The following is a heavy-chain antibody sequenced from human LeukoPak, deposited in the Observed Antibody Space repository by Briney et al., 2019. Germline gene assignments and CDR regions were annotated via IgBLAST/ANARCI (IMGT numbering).Heavy chain of an antibody. J-gene: IGHJ3*02. Sequence: PGGSLRLSCAASGFTFSNYEMNWVRQAPGKGLEWVSFISSSGSIIYQADSVKGRFTISRDNAKNSLYLLMNSLRAEDTAVYYCARERGAVAQPGAFDIWGQGTMVTVSS. D-gene: IGHD6-19*01. CDR2: ISSSGSII. CDR1: GFTFSNYE. CDR3: ARERGAVAQPGAFDI. V-gene: IGHV3-48*03.